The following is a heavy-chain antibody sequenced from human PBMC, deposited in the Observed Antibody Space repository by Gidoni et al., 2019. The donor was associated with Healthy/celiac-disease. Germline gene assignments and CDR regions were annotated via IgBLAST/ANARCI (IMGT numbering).Heavy chain of an antibody. CDR1: GYTFTSSD. CDR2: MNPNGGNT. Sequence: QVQLVQSGAEVTKPGASVKVSCKASGYTFTSSDINWVRRATGQGSEWMGWMNPNGGNTGYAQKFQSRVTMTRNTSISTAYMELSSLRSEDTAVYYCARGILAPNGGSNGVYYGIDVWGQGTTVTVSS. CDR3: ARGILAPNGGSNGVYYGIDV. V-gene: IGHV1-8*01. D-gene: IGHD2-8*01. J-gene: IGHJ6*02.